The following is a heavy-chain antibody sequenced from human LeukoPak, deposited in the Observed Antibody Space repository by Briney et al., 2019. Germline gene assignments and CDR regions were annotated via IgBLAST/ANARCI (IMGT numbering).Heavy chain of an antibody. V-gene: IGHV5-51*01. Sequence: GESLKISCTGSGYSFTTYWIAWVRQMPGKGLEWLGIIYPGDSDTRYSPSFQGQVTISADKSISTTYLQWSSLKASDTAMYYCARHGGSTGGSSYYYYMDVRGKGTTVTVSS. D-gene: IGHD6-6*01. J-gene: IGHJ6*03. CDR2: IYPGDSDT. CDR3: ARHGGSTGGSSYYYYMDV. CDR1: GYSFTTYW.